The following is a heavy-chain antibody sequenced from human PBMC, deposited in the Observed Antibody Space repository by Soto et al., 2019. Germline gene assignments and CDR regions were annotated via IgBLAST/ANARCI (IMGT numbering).Heavy chain of an antibody. CDR2: IRSKANSYAT. D-gene: IGHD3-3*01. CDR1: GFSFSDSA. Sequence: EVQLVESGGGLVQPGGSLKLSCAASGFSFSDSAMHWARQASGKGLEWVGRIRSKANSYATAYAASVRGRFTISRDDSKNTAYLEMNSLKTEDTAVYYCSKSRNYDFWSGLGNWGQGTLVTVPS. V-gene: IGHV3-73*02. CDR3: SKSRNYDFWSGLGN. J-gene: IGHJ4*02.